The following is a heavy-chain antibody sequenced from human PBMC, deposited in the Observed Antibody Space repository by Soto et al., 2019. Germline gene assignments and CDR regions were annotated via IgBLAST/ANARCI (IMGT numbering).Heavy chain of an antibody. CDR3: ARSRYCSGGSCYPGYFDY. Sequence: GESLKISCKGSGYSFTSYWIGWVRQMPGKGLEWMGIIYPGDSDTRYSPSFQGQVTISADKSISTAYLQWSSLKASDTAMYYCARSRYCSGGSCYPGYFDYWGQGTLVTVSS. D-gene: IGHD2-15*01. J-gene: IGHJ4*02. CDR2: IYPGDSDT. CDR1: GYSFTSYW. V-gene: IGHV5-51*01.